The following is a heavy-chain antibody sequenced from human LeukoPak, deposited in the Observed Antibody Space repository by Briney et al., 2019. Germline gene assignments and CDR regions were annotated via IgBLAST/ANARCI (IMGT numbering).Heavy chain of an antibody. V-gene: IGHV1-46*01. CDR1: GYTFTSHF. CDR3: ARIRNIRGPREPFAY. CDR2: TNPSGGST. D-gene: IGHD2/OR15-2a*01. J-gene: IGHJ4*02. Sequence: ASVKVSCKASGYTFTSHFMHWVRQAPGQGLEWMGITNPSGGSTTYAQKFQGRVTMTRDTSTSTVYMELSSLRSEDTAVYYCARIRNIRGPREPFAYGGKGTLVTVSS.